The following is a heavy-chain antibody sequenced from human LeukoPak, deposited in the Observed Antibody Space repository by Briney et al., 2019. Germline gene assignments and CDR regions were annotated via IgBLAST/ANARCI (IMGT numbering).Heavy chain of an antibody. V-gene: IGHV3-23*01. CDR2: VSGSGDTT. D-gene: IGHD3-22*01. J-gene: IGHJ5*02. Sequence: PGGSLRLSCAASGFSFGNHAMIWVRQAAGKGLEWVSVVSGSGDTTHYADSVKGRFTISRDNSKNTLYLQMNSLRAEDTAVYYCAKRPAMIVVVANWFDPWGQGTLVTVSS. CDR3: AKRPAMIVVVANWFDP. CDR1: GFSFGNHA.